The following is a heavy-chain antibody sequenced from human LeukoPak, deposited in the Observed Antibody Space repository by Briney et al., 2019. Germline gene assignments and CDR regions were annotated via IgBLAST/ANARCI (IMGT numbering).Heavy chain of an antibody. D-gene: IGHD3-22*01. CDR2: ISSGGGNT. V-gene: IGHV3-23*01. CDR3: AREKTYYYDSSGYIFDY. CDR1: GLTFNSYA. J-gene: IGHJ4*02. Sequence: GGSLRLSCAASGLTFNSYAMSWVRQAPGKGLAWVSAISSGGGNTYYADAVKGRFTISRDNSKNTLYLQMNSLRAEDTAVYYCAREKTYYYDSSGYIFDYWGQGTLVTVSS.